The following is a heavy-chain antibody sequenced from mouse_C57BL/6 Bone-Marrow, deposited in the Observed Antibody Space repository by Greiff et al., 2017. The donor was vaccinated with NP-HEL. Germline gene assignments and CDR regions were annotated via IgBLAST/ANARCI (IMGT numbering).Heavy chain of an antibody. D-gene: IGHD1-1*01. J-gene: IGHJ4*01. V-gene: IGHV2-9-1*01. CDR3: ALYYYGRMDY. CDR1: GFSLTSYA. CDR2: IWTGGGT. Sequence: VKLMESGPGLVAPSQCLSITCTVSGFSLTSYAISWVRQPPGKGLEWLGVIWTGGGTNYNSALKSRLSISKDNSKSQVFLKMNSLQTDDTARYYCALYYYGRMDYWGQGTSVTVSS.